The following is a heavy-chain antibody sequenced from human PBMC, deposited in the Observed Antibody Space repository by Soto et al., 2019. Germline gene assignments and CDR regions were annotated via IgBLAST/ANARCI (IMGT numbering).Heavy chain of an antibody. V-gene: IGHV4-30-4*01. CDR1: GGSISSGDYY. CDR2: IYYSWST. D-gene: IGHD3-22*01. Sequence: SETLSLTCTVSGGSISSGDYYWSWIRQPPGKGLEWIGYIYYSWSTYYNPSLKSRVTISVDTSKNQLSLKLSSVTAADTAVYYCARDFPEESSRYHLNGFDPWRQARRVTVS. J-gene: IGHJ5*02. CDR3: ARDFPEESSRYHLNGFDP.